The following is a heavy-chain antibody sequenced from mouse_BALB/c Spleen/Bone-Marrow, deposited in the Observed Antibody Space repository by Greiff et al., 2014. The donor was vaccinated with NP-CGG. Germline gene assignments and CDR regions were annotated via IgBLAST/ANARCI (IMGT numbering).Heavy chain of an antibody. CDR2: IDPENGDT. CDR3: NARGDYDFDYFDY. Sequence: DVHLVESGAELVRSGASVKLSCTASGFNIKDYYMRWVKQRPEQGLEWIGWIDPENGDTEYAPKFQGKATMTADTSSNTAYLQLSSLTSEDTAVYYCNARGDYDFDYFDYWGQGTTLTVSS. V-gene: IGHV14-4*02. J-gene: IGHJ2*01. CDR1: GFNIKDYY. D-gene: IGHD2-4*01.